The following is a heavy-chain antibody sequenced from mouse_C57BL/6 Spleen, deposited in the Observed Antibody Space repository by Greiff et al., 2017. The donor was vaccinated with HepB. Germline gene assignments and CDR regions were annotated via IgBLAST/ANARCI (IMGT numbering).Heavy chain of an antibody. V-gene: IGHV5-9*01. CDR2: ISGGGGNT. D-gene: IGHD1-1*01. CDR1: GFTFSSYT. CDR3: SRQGYYGSRTGGFDY. J-gene: IGHJ2*01. Sequence: EVQVVESGGGLVKPGGSLKLSCAASGFTFSSYTMSWVRQTPEKRLEWVATISGGGGNTYYPDSVKGRFTISRDNAKNTLYLQMSSLGSEDTALYYCSRQGYYGSRTGGFDYWGQGTTLTVSS.